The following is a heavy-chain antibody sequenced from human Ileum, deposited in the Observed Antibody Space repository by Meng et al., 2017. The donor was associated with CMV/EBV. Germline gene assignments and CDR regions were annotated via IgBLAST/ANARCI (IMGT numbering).Heavy chain of an antibody. Sequence: QVQVLESGPGIVKPSQTLSLTCSVSGDSISSDNYHWSWIRQPAGKGLEWIGQRHKNGNDNYNASLKSRVAISIDTSKNQFSLTLTSVTAADTAVYYCAIYYGGVGGRGYWAQGTLVTVSS. V-gene: IGHV4-61*09. CDR2: RHKNGND. J-gene: IGHJ4*02. CDR1: GDSISSDNYH. D-gene: IGHD2-21*01. CDR3: AIYYGGVGGRGY.